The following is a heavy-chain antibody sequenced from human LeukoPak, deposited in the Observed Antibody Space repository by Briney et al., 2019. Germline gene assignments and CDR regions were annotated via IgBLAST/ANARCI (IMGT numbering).Heavy chain of an antibody. CDR3: ARDYEDYGSGSPSCIDY. CDR2: ISYDGSNK. D-gene: IGHD3-10*01. J-gene: IGHJ4*02. CDR1: GLTFSSYA. V-gene: IGHV3-30*04. Sequence: GGSLRLSCAASGLTFSSYAMHWVRQAPGKGLEWVAVISYDGSNKYYADSVKGRFTISRDNSKNTLYLQMNSLRAEDTAVYYCARDYEDYGSGSPSCIDYWGQGTLVTVSS.